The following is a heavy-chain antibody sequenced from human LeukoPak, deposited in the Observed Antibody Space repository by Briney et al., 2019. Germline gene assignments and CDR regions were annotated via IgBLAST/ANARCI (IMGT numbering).Heavy chain of an antibody. Sequence: GGSLRLSCVASGFTFSTFAMYWLRQAPGKGLEWVSAIGANVGSTSYADSVRGRFTISRDHSRNTLYLQMSSLRTDDTATYYCTKSTDYWYYGMDVWGQGTTVTVSS. CDR2: IGANVGST. V-gene: IGHV3-23*01. CDR3: TKSTDYWYYGMDV. CDR1: GFTFSTFA. J-gene: IGHJ6*02. D-gene: IGHD2-8*02.